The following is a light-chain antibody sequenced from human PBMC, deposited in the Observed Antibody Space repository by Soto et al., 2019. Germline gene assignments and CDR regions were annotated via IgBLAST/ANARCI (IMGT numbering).Light chain of an antibody. CDR2: AES. Sequence: DIQLTQSPSFLSASVGDRVTITCRASQGIAGSLAWYQQKPGKPPKLLIYAESTLQSGVPSRFSGSGSGTRGTLTISSLQPADFATYYCQQVKSYHRTFGAGTKVDIX. CDR1: QGIAGS. CDR3: QQVKSYHRT. J-gene: IGKJ4*01. V-gene: IGKV1-9*01.